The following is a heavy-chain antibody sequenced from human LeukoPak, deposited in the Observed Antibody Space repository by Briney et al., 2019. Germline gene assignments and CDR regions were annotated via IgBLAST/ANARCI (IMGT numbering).Heavy chain of an antibody. V-gene: IGHV4-59*01. D-gene: IGHD6-6*01. CDR1: GVSISSCY. CDR3: ARGRAARPGDY. CDR2: IYYSGTT. Sequence: SETLSLTRTVSGVSISSCYWSWIRQPPGKGLEWIGYIYYSGTTNYNPSLKSRVTISVDTSKNQFSLKLSSVTAADTAVCYCARGRAARPGDYWGQGTLVTVSS. J-gene: IGHJ4*02.